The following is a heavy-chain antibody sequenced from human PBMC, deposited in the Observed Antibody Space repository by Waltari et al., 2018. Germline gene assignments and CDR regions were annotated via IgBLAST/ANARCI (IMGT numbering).Heavy chain of an antibody. CDR1: GGSFSGYY. D-gene: IGHD3-3*01. CDR3: ARKTTYYDFWSGTPRGPYYYYMDV. J-gene: IGHJ6*03. CDR2: INHSGST. V-gene: IGHV4-34*01. Sequence: QVQLQQWGAGLLKPSETLSLTCAVYGGSFSGYYWSWIRQPPGKGLEWIGEINHSGSTNYNPSLKSRGTISVDTSKNQFSLKLSSVTAADTAVYYCARKTTYYDFWSGTPRGPYYYYMDVWGKGTTVTISS.